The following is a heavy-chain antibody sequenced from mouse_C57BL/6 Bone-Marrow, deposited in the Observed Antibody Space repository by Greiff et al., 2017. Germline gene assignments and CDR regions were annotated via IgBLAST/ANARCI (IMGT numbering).Heavy chain of an antibody. V-gene: IGHV14-4*01. Sequence: EVKLMESGAELVRPGASVKLSCTASGFNIKDDYIHWVKQRPEQGLEWIGWIDPEIGDTEYASKFKGKASITSDTASNTAYLQLSSLTSEDTAVYYCSSFDGNYFDFWGQGTPLTVAS. CDR3: SSFDGNYFDF. D-gene: IGHD2-3*01. CDR2: IDPEIGDT. J-gene: IGHJ2*01. CDR1: GFNIKDDY.